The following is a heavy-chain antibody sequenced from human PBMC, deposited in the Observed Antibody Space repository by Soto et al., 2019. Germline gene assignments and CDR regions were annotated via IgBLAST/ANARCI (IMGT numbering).Heavy chain of an antibody. J-gene: IGHJ4*02. CDR1: GFTFKDAW. CDR2: IKSQADGGTT. Sequence: GGSLRLSCVASGFTFKDAWMSWVRQAPGKGLEWVGRIKSQADGGTTGYTAAVRCTFSISRDDSSITQYLQLSPLESEDTVVYFCAALNFSYYFPSWGREPLVTASS. V-gene: IGHV3-15*05. CDR3: AALNFSYYFPS. D-gene: IGHD1-1*01.